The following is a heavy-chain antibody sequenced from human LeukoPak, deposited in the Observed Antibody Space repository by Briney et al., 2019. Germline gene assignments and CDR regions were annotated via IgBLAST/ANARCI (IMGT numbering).Heavy chain of an antibody. D-gene: IGHD3-10*02. CDR3: AELGITMIGGV. Sequence: SETLSLTCTVSGGSISSYYWSWIRQPPGKGLEWIGSIYYIGNTYYNPSLKSRVTISVDTSKNEFSLKLSSVTATDTAVYYCAELGITMIGGVWGKGTTVTISS. CDR1: GGSISSYY. CDR2: IYYIGNT. V-gene: IGHV4-59*05. J-gene: IGHJ6*04.